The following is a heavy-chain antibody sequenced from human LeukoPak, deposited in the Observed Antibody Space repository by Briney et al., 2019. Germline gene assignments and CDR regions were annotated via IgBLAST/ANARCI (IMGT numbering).Heavy chain of an antibody. D-gene: IGHD2-2*01. CDR1: GFTFDDYG. J-gene: IGHJ4*02. Sequence: GGSLRLSCAASGFTFDDYGMSWVRQAPGKGLEWVSGINWNGGSTGYADSVKGRFTISRDNAKNTLYLQMNSLRAEDTAVYYCAHGSMYQLDYWGQGTLVTVSS. CDR3: AHGSMYQLDY. V-gene: IGHV3-20*04. CDR2: INWNGGST.